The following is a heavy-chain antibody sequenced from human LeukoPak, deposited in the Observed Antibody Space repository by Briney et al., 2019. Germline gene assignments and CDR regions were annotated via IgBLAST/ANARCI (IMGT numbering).Heavy chain of an antibody. CDR2: IIPILGIA. CDR1: GGTFSSYA. J-gene: IGHJ4*02. D-gene: IGHD5-12*01. CDR3: ARDRMGSGGYDLIYYFDY. Sequence: SVNVSCKASGGTFSSYAISWVRQAPGQGLEWMGRIIPILGIANYAQKFQGRVTITADKSTSTAYMELSSLRSEDTAVYYCARDRMGSGGYDLIYYFDYWGQGTLVTVSS. V-gene: IGHV1-69*04.